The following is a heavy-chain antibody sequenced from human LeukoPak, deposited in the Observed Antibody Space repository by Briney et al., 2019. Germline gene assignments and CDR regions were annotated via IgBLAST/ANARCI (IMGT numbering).Heavy chain of an antibody. V-gene: IGHV1-2*02. CDR1: GYTFTGYY. CDR2: INPNSGDT. D-gene: IGHD2-2*01. CDR3: ARDSDIVVVPAAMNYMDV. Sequence: ASVKVSCKASGYTFTGYYMHWVRQAPGQGLEWMGWINPNSGDTNYAQNFQGRVTLTRDTSISTAYMELRSLRSDDTAVYYCARDSDIVVVPAAMNYMDVWGKGTTVTVSS. J-gene: IGHJ6*03.